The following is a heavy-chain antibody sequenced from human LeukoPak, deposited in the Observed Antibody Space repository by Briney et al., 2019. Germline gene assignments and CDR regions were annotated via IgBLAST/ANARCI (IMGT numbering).Heavy chain of an antibody. CDR2: ISRTSSYI. CDR1: GFTFSSYD. J-gene: IGHJ4*02. V-gene: IGHV3-21*01. CDR3: ARLSGSGFSSGWYPSDY. Sequence: GGSLKLSCAASGFTFSSYDMNWVRQAPGKGLGWVSSISRTSSYIDHAESVKGRFTISRDNAKNSLYLQMNSLTAEDTAVYYRARLSGSGFSSGWYPSDYWGQGILVTVSS. D-gene: IGHD6-19*01.